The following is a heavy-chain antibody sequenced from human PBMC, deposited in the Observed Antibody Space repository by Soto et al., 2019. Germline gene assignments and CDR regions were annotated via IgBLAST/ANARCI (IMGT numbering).Heavy chain of an antibody. CDR2: ISGSGGRT. CDR3: AKGRCSGGSCYSDY. V-gene: IGHV3-23*01. D-gene: IGHD2-15*01. J-gene: IGHJ4*02. Sequence: EVQLLESGGGLVQPGGSLRLSCAASGFTFSSYGMSWVRQAPGKGLEWVSAISGSGGRTYYADSVKGRFTISRDNSENTLYLQVNSLRAEDTAVYYCAKGRCSGGSCYSDYWGQGTLVTVSS. CDR1: GFTFSSYG.